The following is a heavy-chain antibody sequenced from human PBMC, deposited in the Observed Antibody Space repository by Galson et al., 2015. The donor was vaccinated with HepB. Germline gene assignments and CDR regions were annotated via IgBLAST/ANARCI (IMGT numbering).Heavy chain of an antibody. CDR3: TRGQEADS. Sequence: SLRLSCAASGFIFSDHYMDWIRQAPGKGLEWICRSRNKAKSYTTDCAASVKGRFTVSRDASESSLYLQMNSLKTEDTAVYYCTRGQEADSWCQGTLVTVSA. CDR1: GFIFSDHY. CDR2: SRNKAKSYTT. V-gene: IGHV3-72*01. J-gene: IGHJ4*02.